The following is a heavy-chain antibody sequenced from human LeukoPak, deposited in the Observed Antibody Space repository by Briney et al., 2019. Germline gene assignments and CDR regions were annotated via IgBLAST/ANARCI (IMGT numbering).Heavy chain of an antibody. CDR1: GGSISSSSYY. CDR3: ARVRSSGWYSGYYMDV. Sequence: SETLSLTCTVSGGSISSSSYYWGWIRQPPGKGLEWIGSIYYSGSTYYNPSLKSRVTISVDTSKNQFSLKLSSVTAADTAVYYCARVRSSGWYSGYYMDVWGKGTTVTVSS. CDR2: IYYSGST. D-gene: IGHD6-19*01. V-gene: IGHV4-39*07. J-gene: IGHJ6*03.